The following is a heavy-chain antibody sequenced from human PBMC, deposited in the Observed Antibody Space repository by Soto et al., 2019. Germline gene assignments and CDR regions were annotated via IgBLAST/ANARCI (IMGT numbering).Heavy chain of an antibody. Sequence: ETLSLTCNVSGGSISNFRLSWIRQPPGKGLEWIGYIYYSGNYYNPSLTSRVSMSLDKSKNQFSLHLKSVTAADTALYFCALGGYNYGRPFDFWGQGTRVTVSS. CDR1: GGSISNFR. D-gene: IGHD5-18*01. CDR2: IYYSGN. CDR3: ALGGYNYGRPFDF. J-gene: IGHJ4*02. V-gene: IGHV4-59*01.